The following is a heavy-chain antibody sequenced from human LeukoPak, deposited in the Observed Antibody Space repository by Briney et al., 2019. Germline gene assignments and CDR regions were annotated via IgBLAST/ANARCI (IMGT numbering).Heavy chain of an antibody. V-gene: IGHV1-18*01. CDR3: ARDRGWGNYYDSSGYYLSGPSY. D-gene: IGHD3-22*01. CDR1: GYTFTSYG. J-gene: IGHJ4*02. Sequence: ALVKVSCKASGYTFTSYGISWVRQAPGQGLEWMGWISAYNGNTNYAQKLQGRVTMTTDTSTSTAYMELRSLRSDDTAVYYCARDRGWGNYYDSSGYYLSGPSYWGQGTLVTVSS. CDR2: ISAYNGNT.